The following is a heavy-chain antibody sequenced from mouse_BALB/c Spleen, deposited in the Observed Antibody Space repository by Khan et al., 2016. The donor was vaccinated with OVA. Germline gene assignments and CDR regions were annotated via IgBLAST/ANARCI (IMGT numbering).Heavy chain of an antibody. J-gene: IGHJ3*01. CDR2: VSTGGSYT. CDR3: TRLAYYYDSEGFAY. CDR1: GFTFSTYG. Sequence: EVELVESGGDLVKPGGSLKLSCAASGFTFSTYGMSWVRQTPDKRLGWVATVSTGGSYTYYADSVKGRFTISRDNAKNTLFLQMSGLKSEDTAIFYCTRLAYYYDSEGFAYWGQGTLVTVSA. D-gene: IGHD1-1*01. V-gene: IGHV5-6*01.